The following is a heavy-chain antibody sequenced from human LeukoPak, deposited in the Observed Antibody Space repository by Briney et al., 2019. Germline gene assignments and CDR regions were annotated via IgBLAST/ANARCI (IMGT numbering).Heavy chain of an antibody. CDR2: ISGSGGST. D-gene: IGHD1-14*01. CDR3: AKLLNRLREDY. Sequence: GGSLRLSCAASGFTFRSYAMSWVGQAPGKGLGGVSAISGSGGSTYYADSVKGRFTISRDNSKNTLYLQMNSLRAEDTAVYYCAKLLNRLREDYWGQGTLVTVSS. CDR1: GFTFRSYA. J-gene: IGHJ4*02. V-gene: IGHV3-23*01.